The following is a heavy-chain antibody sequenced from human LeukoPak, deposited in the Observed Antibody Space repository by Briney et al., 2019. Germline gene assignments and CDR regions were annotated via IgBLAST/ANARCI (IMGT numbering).Heavy chain of an antibody. CDR3: ARDLGLEAFDI. CDR2: IYYSGST. D-gene: IGHD3-22*01. Sequence: PSETLSLTCTVSGGSISSYYWSWIRQPPGKGLEWIGYIYYSGSTNYNPSLKSRVTISVDTSKNQFSLKLSSVTAADTAAYYCARDLGLEAFDIWGQGTMVTVSS. V-gene: IGHV4-59*01. CDR1: GGSISSYY. J-gene: IGHJ3*02.